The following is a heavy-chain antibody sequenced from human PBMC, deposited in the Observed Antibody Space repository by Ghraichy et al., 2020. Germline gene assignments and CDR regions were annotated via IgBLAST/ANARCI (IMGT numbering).Heavy chain of an antibody. J-gene: IGHJ6*02. D-gene: IGHD2-15*01. CDR3: ARGGVYCSGGSCQTPYYYYGMDV. V-gene: IGHV3-66*01. CDR1: GFTVSSYY. Sequence: GGSLRLSCAASGFTVSSYYMSWVRQAPGKGLEWVSVIYSGGSTYYADSVKGRFTISRDNSKNTLYLQMNSLRAEDTAVYYCARGGVYCSGGSCQTPYYYYGMDVWGQETTVIVSS. CDR2: IYSGGST.